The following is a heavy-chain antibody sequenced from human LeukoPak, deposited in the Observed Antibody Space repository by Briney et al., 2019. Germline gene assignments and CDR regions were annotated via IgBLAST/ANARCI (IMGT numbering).Heavy chain of an antibody. V-gene: IGHV3-23*01. CDR3: AKDLEYSSSSDLHY. J-gene: IGHJ4*02. CDR1: GFTVSSNY. Sequence: PGGSLRLSCAASGFTVSSNYMSWVRQAPGKGLEWVSAISGSGGSTYYADSVKGRFTISRDNSKNTLYLQMNSLRAEDTAVYYCAKDLEYSSSSDLHYWGQGTLVTVSS. CDR2: ISGSGGST. D-gene: IGHD6-6*01.